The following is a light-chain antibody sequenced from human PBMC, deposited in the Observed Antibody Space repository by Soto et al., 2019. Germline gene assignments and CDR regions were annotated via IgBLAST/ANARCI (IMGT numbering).Light chain of an antibody. CDR1: QSRGSNF. V-gene: IGKV3-20*01. CDR3: QEYDGAPIT. CDR2: ASS. Sequence: ETVLTQSVGTLSLSPLERGTIYCTTSQSRGSNFLAWYQHKPGQAPRLLIYASSNRASGMPERFSGSGSGTDFTLTIARLEPEDFAVYYCQEYDGAPITFGLGTRLEIK. J-gene: IGKJ5*01.